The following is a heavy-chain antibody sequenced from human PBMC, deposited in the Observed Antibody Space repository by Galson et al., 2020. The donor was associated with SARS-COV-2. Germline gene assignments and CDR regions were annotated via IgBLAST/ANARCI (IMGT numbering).Heavy chain of an antibody. CDR1: GGSISNDGDY. CDR2: IYYSGTT. J-gene: IGHJ3*01. D-gene: IGHD1-20*01. CDR3: ARDSLVNWNHDAFDL. V-gene: IGHV4-31*03. Sequence: SETLSLTCTVSGGSISNDGDYWTWIRQHPGKGLEWIGYIYYSGTTHYNPSLKSRVIISVDTSKNQFSLKLTSVTAADTAVYYCARDSLVNWNHDAFDLWGQGTMVTVSS.